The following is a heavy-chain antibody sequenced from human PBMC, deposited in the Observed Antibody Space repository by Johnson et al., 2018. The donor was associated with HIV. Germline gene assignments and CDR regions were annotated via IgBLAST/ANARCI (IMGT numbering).Heavy chain of an antibody. V-gene: IGHV3-30-3*01. CDR2: ISYDGSNK. J-gene: IGHJ3*02. CDR1: GFTFSSYA. Sequence: QVQLVESGGGLVQPGGSLRLSCAASGFTFSSYAMHWVRQAPGKGLEWVAVISYDGSNKYYADSVKGRFTISRDNSKNTLYLQMNSLKTEDTAVYYCTTDRPSPYGDYDAFDIWGQGTMVTVSS. D-gene: IGHD4-17*01. CDR3: TTDRPSPYGDYDAFDI.